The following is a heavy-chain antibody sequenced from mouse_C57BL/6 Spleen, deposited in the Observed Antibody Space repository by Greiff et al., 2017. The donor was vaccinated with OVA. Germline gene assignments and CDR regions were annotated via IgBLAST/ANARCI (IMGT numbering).Heavy chain of an antibody. CDR3: APYDYERVFAY. V-gene: IGHV14-3*01. D-gene: IGHD2-4*01. CDR2: IDPANGNP. J-gene: IGHJ3*01. Sequence: EVQLQQSVAELVRPGASVKLSCTASGFNIKTTYMHWVKQRPEQGLEWIGRIDPANGNPKYAPKFQGKATITADTSSNTAYLQLSILTSEDTAIYYCAPYDYERVFAYWGQGTLVTVSA. CDR1: GFNIKTTY.